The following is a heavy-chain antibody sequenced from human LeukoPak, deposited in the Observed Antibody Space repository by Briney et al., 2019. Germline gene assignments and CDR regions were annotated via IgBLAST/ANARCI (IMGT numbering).Heavy chain of an antibody. CDR3: AGHRIAAAGY. CDR1: GGSISSGGYY. V-gene: IGHV4-30-2*01. D-gene: IGHD6-13*01. Sequence: SETLSLTCTVSGGSISSGGYYWSWIRQPPGEGLEWIGYIYHSGSTYYNPSLKSRVTISVGRSKNQFSLKLSSVTAADTAVYYCAGHRIAAAGYWGQGTLVTVSS. CDR2: IYHSGST. J-gene: IGHJ4*02.